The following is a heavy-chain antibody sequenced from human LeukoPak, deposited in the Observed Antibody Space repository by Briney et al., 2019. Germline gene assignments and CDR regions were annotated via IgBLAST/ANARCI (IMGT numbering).Heavy chain of an antibody. J-gene: IGHJ4*02. CDR1: GYSFTSYW. D-gene: IGHD3-10*01. Sequence: GESLKISCKGSGYSFTSYWIGWVRQMPGKGLEWMGIIYPGDSDTRYSPSFQGQVTISADKSISTAYLQWSGLKASDTAMYYCARLPVAGFGETYFDYWGQGTLVTVSS. CDR2: IYPGDSDT. CDR3: ARLPVAGFGETYFDY. V-gene: IGHV5-51*01.